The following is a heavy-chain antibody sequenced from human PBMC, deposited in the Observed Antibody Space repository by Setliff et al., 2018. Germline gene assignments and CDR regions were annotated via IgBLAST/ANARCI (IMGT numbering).Heavy chain of an antibody. Sequence: SETLSLTCTVSGGYIRSFHWTWIRQPAGKGLEWIGHISPSGSTTYNPSVKSRVTISLDTSKNHFSLKLDSVTAADTALYYCARSPSSGAYWNPRPFYSDYWARGTLVTVSS. J-gene: IGHJ4*02. CDR1: GGYIRSFH. D-gene: IGHD1-26*01. CDR3: ARSPSSGAYWNPRPFYSDY. CDR2: ISPSGST. V-gene: IGHV4-4*07.